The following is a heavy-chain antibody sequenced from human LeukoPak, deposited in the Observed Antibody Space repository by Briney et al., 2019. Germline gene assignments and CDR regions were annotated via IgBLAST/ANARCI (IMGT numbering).Heavy chain of an antibody. J-gene: IGHJ6*03. Sequence: GGSLRLSCAASGFTFSSYGMHWVRQAPGKGLEWVAVISYDGSNKYYADSVKGRFTISRDNAKNSLYLQMNSLRAEDTAVYYCARDTIFGVPSHHYYMDVWGKGTTVTVSS. CDR1: GFTFSSYG. V-gene: IGHV3-30*03. CDR2: ISYDGSNK. CDR3: ARDTIFGVPSHHYYMDV. D-gene: IGHD3-3*01.